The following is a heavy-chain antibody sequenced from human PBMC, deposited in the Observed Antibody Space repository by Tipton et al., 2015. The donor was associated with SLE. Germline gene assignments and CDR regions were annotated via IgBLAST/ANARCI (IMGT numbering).Heavy chain of an antibody. Sequence: TLSLTCTVSGDSIRSSRYYWGWIRQPPGKGLEWIGSIYYSGTTYYNPSLKSRVTISVDTSKNQFSLQLSSVTAADTAVYYCATKERCRGGSCYHCWGQGTLVTVSS. CDR3: ATKERCRGGSCYHC. V-gene: IGHV4-39*07. D-gene: IGHD2-15*01. CDR2: IYYSGTT. CDR1: GDSIRSSRYY. J-gene: IGHJ4*02.